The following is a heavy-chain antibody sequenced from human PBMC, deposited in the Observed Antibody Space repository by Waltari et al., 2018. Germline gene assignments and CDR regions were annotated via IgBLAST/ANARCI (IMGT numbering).Heavy chain of an antibody. CDR3: VKERTARVSRDLDV. CDR1: GFSFGNYG. J-gene: IGHJ6*02. D-gene: IGHD1-1*01. V-gene: IGHV3-30*18. Sequence: QVQLVESGGGVVQPGRSLRLSCETSGFSFGNYGMHWVRQTPGAGPEWLAVGSWEGSIRHYADSVEGRFSIYRDNFNNKLYLQMNSLSAEDTAIYYCVKERTARVSRDLDVWGQGTTVTVS. CDR2: GSWEGSIR.